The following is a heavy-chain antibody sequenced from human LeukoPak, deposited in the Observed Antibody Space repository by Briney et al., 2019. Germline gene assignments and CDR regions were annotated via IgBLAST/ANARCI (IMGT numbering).Heavy chain of an antibody. CDR1: GFTFSSYA. V-gene: IGHV3-30-3*01. J-gene: IGHJ4*02. CDR2: ISYDGSNK. D-gene: IGHD3-22*01. CDR3: ARGSYYYDSSAYYSPSYYFDY. Sequence: GGSLRLSCAASGFTFSSYAMHWVRQAPGKGLEWVAVISYDGSNKYYADSVKGRFTISRDNSKNTLYLQMNSLRAEDTAVYHCARGSYYYDSSAYYSPSYYFDYWGQGTLVTVPS.